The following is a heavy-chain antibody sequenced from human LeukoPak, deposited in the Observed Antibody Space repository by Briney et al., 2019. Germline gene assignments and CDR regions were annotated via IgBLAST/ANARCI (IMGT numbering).Heavy chain of an antibody. CDR1: GGSISSGGYY. J-gene: IGHJ4*02. CDR3: ARSELLWFGGVNSGFDY. CDR2: IYHSGST. D-gene: IGHD3-10*01. Sequence: SETLSLTCTVSGGSISSGGYYWSWIRQPPGKGLEWIGYIYHSGSTYYNPSLKSRVTISVDRSKNQFSLKLSSVTAADTAVYYCARSELLWFGGVNSGFDYWGQGTLVTVSS. V-gene: IGHV4-30-2*01.